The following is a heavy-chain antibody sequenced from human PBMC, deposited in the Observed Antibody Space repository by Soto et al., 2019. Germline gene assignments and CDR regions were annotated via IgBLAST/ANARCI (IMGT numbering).Heavy chain of an antibody. CDR2: TYYRSKWYN. CDR1: GDSVSSNSAA. J-gene: IGHJ3*02. D-gene: IGHD6-19*01. Sequence: PSQTLSLTCAISGDSVSSNSAAWNWIRQSPSRGLEWLGRTYYRSKWYNDYAVSVKSRITINPDTSKNQFSLQLNSVTPEDTAVYYFAREEAEQWLVRPTDAFDIWGQGTMVTVSS. CDR3: AREEAEQWLVRPTDAFDI. V-gene: IGHV6-1*01.